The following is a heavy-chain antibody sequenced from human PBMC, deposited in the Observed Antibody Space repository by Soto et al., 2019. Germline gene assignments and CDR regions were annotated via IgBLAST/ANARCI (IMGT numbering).Heavy chain of an antibody. J-gene: IGHJ1*01. Sequence: GXSVKGSCKASGYAFTAYYMHWVRRAPVQGLEWIGWSNPNTEDTKCGLTFQGRLKLTRDRSSATAYLELTNLRSEDTAVYYCARPRRVGAAARDPLDLWGQGTLVTVSS. V-gene: IGHV1-2*02. CDR3: ARPRRVGAAARDPLDL. CDR1: GYAFTAYY. CDR2: SNPNTEDT. D-gene: IGHD2-15*01.